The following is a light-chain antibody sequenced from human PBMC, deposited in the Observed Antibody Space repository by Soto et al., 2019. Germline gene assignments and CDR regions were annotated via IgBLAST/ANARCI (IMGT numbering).Light chain of an antibody. V-gene: IGKV3-20*01. Sequence: EIVLTQSPGTLSLSAGERATLSCRASQSVSSDYLAWYQQKPGQAPRLLISDASNRATGIPDRFSGSGSGTDFTLTISRLEPEDFAVYYCQQYGDSPLTFGRGTKVDIK. CDR2: DAS. J-gene: IGKJ4*01. CDR1: QSVSSDY. CDR3: QQYGDSPLT.